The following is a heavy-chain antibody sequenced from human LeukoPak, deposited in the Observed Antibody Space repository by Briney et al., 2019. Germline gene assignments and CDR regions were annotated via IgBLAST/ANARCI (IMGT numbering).Heavy chain of an antibody. CDR2: INHSGST. J-gene: IGHJ4*02. CDR3: ARAVYSSSWYYDY. D-gene: IGHD6-13*01. CDR1: GGSFSGYY. Sequence: SETLSLTCAVYGGSFSGYYWSWIRQPPGKGLEWIGEINHSGSTNYNPSLKSRVTISVDTSKNRFSLKLSSVTAADTAVYYCARAVYSSSWYYDYWGQGTLVTVSS. V-gene: IGHV4-34*01.